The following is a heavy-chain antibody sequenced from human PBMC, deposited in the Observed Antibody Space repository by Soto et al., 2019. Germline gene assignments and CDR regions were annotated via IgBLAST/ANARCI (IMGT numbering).Heavy chain of an antibody. CDR2: ISQSGNT. CDR3: ARAPKVSGSSQTRPDF. V-gene: IGHV4-34*01. CDR1: SGSFSGYY. Sequence: PSETLSLTCSIYSGSFSGYYWSWIRQPPGKGLEWIGEISQSGNTNYSPSLESRVSISIDTSKKQFSLNLASVSAADTAVYHCARAPKVSGSSQTRPDFWGQGTLVTVSS. J-gene: IGHJ4*02. D-gene: IGHD6-6*01.